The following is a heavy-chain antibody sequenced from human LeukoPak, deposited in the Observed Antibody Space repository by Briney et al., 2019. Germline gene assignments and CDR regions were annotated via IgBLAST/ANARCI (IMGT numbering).Heavy chain of an antibody. D-gene: IGHD2-15*01. CDR3: AHRLPDCSGGSCYSPFDY. CDR1: GFSLSTSGVG. CDR2: IYWNDDK. Sequence: ESGPTLVDPTQTLTLTCTFSGFSLSTSGVGVGWICQPPGKALEWLALIYWNDDKRYSPSLKSRLTITKDTSKNQVVLTMTNMDPVDTATYYCAHRLPDCSGGSCYSPFDYWGQGTLVTVSS. V-gene: IGHV2-5*01. J-gene: IGHJ4*02.